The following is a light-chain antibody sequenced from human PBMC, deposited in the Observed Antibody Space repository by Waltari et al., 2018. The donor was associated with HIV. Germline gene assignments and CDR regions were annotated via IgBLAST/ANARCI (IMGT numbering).Light chain of an antibody. Sequence: QSVLTQPRSVSSAPEPKVTISSSARRSHIGTPSASGYQQFPVTAPKLLIYVNNKRPSGIPDRFSGSKSGTSATLGITGLQTGDEADYYCGTWDSSLSAGVFGGGTKLTVL. J-gene: IGLJ2*01. CDR2: VNN. CDR3: GTWDSSLSAGV. V-gene: IGLV1-51*01. CDR1: RSHIGTPS.